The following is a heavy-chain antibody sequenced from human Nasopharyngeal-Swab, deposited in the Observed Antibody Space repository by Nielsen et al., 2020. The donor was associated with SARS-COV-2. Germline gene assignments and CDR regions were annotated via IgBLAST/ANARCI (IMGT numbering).Heavy chain of an antibody. CDR1: GFTFSSYA. CDR3: ARVPIYYDSSGYGGADY. Sequence: GGSLRLSCAASGFTFSSYAMSWVRQAPGKGLEWVSAISGSGGSTYYADSVKGRFTISRDNSKNTLYLQMNSLRAEDTAVYYCARVPIYYDSSGYGGADYWGQGTLVTVSS. V-gene: IGHV3-23*01. D-gene: IGHD3-22*01. J-gene: IGHJ4*02. CDR2: ISGSGGST.